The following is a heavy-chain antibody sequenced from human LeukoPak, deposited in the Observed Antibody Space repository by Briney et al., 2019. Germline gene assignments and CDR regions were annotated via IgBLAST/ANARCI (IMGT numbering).Heavy chain of an antibody. D-gene: IGHD1-26*01. V-gene: IGHV3-23*01. CDR1: GFTFSSFA. J-gene: IGHJ4*02. CDR2: ISGSGCST. Sequence: GGSLRLSCAASGFTFSSFAMSWVRQAPGKGLEWVSAISGSGCSTYYADSVKGRFTISRDNSKNTLYLQMNSLRAEDTAVYYCAKYRELRPTFFDYWGQGTLVTVSS. CDR3: AKYRELRPTFFDY.